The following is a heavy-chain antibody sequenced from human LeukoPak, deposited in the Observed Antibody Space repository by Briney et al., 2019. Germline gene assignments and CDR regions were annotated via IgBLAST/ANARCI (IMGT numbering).Heavy chain of an antibody. CDR3: ARARIVGTIWYFDF. J-gene: IGHJ2*01. CDR1: GFTFSDYY. Sequence: GGSLRLSCAASGFTFSDYYMSWIRQAPGKGLEWVSSLSSSSGYINYADSLKGRFTISRDDAENSVHLQMNSLRADDTAVYYCARARIVGTIWYFDFWGRGTLVTVSS. CDR2: LSSSSGYI. D-gene: IGHD1-26*01. V-gene: IGHV3-11*03.